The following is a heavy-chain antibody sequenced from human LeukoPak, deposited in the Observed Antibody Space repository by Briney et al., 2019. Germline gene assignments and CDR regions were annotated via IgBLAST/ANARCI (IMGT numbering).Heavy chain of an antibody. V-gene: IGHV4-4*09. CDR1: GGSISSYY. CDR2: IYTSGST. J-gene: IGHJ3*02. CDR3: ARRFLNAFDI. D-gene: IGHD3-3*01. Sequence: PSETLSLTCTVSGGSISSYYWSWIRQPPGKGLEWIGHIYTSGSTNYNPSLKSRVTISVDTSKDQSSLKLSSVTAADTAVYYCARRFLNAFDIWGQGTMVTVSS.